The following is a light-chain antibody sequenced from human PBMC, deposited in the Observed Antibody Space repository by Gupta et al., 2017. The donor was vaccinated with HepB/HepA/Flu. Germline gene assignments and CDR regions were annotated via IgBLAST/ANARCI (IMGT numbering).Light chain of an antibody. V-gene: IGLV2-14*03. CDR2: DVN. Sequence: QSAPTQPASVSGSPGQSITISCTGTSSDVGYYKYVCWFQQHPDKAPKLMIYDVNNRPSGVSNRFSGSKSGNTASLTISGLQAEDEADYYCTSYTTSSTLVFGTGTKVTAL. J-gene: IGLJ1*01. CDR1: SSDVGYYKY. CDR3: TSYTTSSTLV.